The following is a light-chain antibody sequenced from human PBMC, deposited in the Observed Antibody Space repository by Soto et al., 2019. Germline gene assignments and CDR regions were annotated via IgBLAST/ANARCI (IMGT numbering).Light chain of an antibody. CDR1: SSDVGGYNS. CDR3: SSYAGSNNYV. CDR2: EVS. J-gene: IGLJ1*01. V-gene: IGLV2-8*01. Sequence: QSVLTQPPSASGSPGQSVTISCTGTSSDVGGYNSVSWYQHLPGKAPKLMIYEVSKRPSGVPDRFSGSKSANTASLTVSGLLAEDEADYYCSSYAGSNNYVFGTGTKLTVL.